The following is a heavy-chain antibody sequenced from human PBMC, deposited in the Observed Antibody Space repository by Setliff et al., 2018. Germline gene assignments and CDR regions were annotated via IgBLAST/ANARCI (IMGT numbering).Heavy chain of an antibody. Sequence: GGSLRLSCAASRFTFSSYSMNWVRQAPGKGLEWVSSISSSSSYIYYADSVKGRFTISRDNAKNSLYLQMNSLRAEDTAVYYCARKGVMGDYMDVWGQGTTVTVSS. J-gene: IGHJ6*02. CDR1: RFTFSSYS. D-gene: IGHD3-16*01. CDR3: ARKGVMGDYMDV. CDR2: ISSSSSYI. V-gene: IGHV3-21*01.